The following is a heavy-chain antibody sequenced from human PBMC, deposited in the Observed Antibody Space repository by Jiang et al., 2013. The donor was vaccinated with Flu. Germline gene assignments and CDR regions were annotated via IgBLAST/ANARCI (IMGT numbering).Heavy chain of an antibody. J-gene: IGHJ4*02. CDR2: IYYSGST. Sequence: EWIGSIYYSGSTYYNPSLKSRVTISVDTSKNQFSLKLSSVTAADTAVYYCASYYYYDSSGYWYPFDYWGQGTLVTVSS. CDR3: ASYYYYDSSGYWYPFDY. V-gene: IGHV4-39*01. D-gene: IGHD3-22*01.